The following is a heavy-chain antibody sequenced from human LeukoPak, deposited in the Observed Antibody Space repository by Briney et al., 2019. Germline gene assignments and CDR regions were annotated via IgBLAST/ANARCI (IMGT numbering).Heavy chain of an antibody. Sequence: KPSETLSLTCAVSGRSISTGYYWGWIRQPPGKGLEWIGSMSHNRGTYYNPSLKSRVTISMDTSKNQISLRLTSVTAADTAVYYCASYYASGVSAYNYYGMDVWGKGTTVIASS. CDR1: GRSISTGYY. J-gene: IGHJ6*04. CDR2: MSHNRGT. D-gene: IGHD3-10*01. CDR3: ASYYASGVSAYNYYGMDV. V-gene: IGHV4-38-2*01.